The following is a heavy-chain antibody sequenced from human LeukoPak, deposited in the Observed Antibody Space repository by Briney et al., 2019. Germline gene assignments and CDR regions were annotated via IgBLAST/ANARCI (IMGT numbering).Heavy chain of an antibody. CDR3: ARSLHRAGKRARDY. CDR2: INHSGST. Sequence: SETLSLTCAVYGGSFSGYYWSWIRQPPGKGLEWIGEINHSGSTNYNPSLKSRVTISVDTSKNQFSLKLSSVTAADTAVYYCARSLHRAGKRARDYWGQGTLVTVSS. D-gene: IGHD3-10*01. V-gene: IGHV4-34*01. J-gene: IGHJ4*02. CDR1: GGSFSGYY.